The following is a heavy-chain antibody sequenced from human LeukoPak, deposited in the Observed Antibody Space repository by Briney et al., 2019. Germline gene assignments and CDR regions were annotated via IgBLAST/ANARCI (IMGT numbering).Heavy chain of an antibody. Sequence: GGSLRLSCAASGFTFSSYAMSWVRQAPGKGLEWVSAISGSGGSTYYADSVKGRFTISRDNSKNTLYLQMNSLRAEDTAVYYCAKLIGYNWIPDGGYWGQGTLVTVSS. J-gene: IGHJ4*02. D-gene: IGHD1-1*01. CDR1: GFTFSSYA. CDR3: AKLIGYNWIPDGGY. V-gene: IGHV3-23*01. CDR2: ISGSGGST.